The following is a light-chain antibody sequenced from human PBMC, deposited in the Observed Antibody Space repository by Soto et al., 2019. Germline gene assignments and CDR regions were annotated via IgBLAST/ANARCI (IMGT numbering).Light chain of an antibody. Sequence: DIQMTQSPSSLSASVGDRVTITCRASQTISNYLSWYQQRPGKAPNLLIYATSNLQSGVPSRFSGNGSGTDFNLAISSLQPEDFATYYCGQSYTAPWTFGQGTKVEIK. V-gene: IGKV1-39*01. CDR3: GQSYTAPWT. J-gene: IGKJ1*01. CDR1: QTISNY. CDR2: ATS.